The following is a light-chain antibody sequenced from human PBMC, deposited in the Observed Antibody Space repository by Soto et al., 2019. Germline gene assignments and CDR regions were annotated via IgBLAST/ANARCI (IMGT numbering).Light chain of an antibody. CDR2: AAS. J-gene: IGKJ1*01. CDR1: QSVGSN. Sequence: EVVMTQSPATLSVSPGETATLSCRASQSVGSNLAWYQQKPGQAPRLLIYAASSRATGIPDRFSGSESGTDFTLTISRLEPEDFAVYYCQQYGSSPWTFGQGTKVDIK. V-gene: IGKV3-20*01. CDR3: QQYGSSPWT.